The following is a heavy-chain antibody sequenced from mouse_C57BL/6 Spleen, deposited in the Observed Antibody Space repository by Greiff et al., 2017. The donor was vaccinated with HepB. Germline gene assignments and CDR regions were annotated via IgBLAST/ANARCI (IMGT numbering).Heavy chain of an antibody. CDR3: ATSSGYWFAY. CDR1: GYTFTDYY. D-gene: IGHD3-2*02. J-gene: IGHJ3*01. Sequence: EVQLQQSGPELVKPGASVKISCKASGYTFTDYYMNWVKKSHGKSLEWIGDINPNNGGTSYNQKFKGKATLTVDKSSSTAYMELLSLTSEDSAVYYCATSSGYWFAYWGQGTLVTVSA. CDR2: INPNNGGT. V-gene: IGHV1-26*01.